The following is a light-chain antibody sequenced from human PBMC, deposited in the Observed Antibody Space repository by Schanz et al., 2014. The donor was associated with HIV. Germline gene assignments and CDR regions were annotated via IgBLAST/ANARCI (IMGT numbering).Light chain of an antibody. J-gene: IGLJ2*01. Sequence: QSVLTQPPSASGTPGQGVTISCSGSNSNIGSYYVNWYYQFPGTAPRLLIHNDNQRPSGVPDRFSGSKSGTSASLAISGLQSEDEADYYCAAWDVNLNGPVFGGGTKLTVL. CDR3: AAWDVNLNGPV. CDR1: NSNIGSYY. CDR2: NDN. V-gene: IGLV1-44*01.